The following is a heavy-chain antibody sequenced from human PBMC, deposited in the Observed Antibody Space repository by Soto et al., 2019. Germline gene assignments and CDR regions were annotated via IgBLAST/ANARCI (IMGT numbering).Heavy chain of an antibody. V-gene: IGHV3-30*18. D-gene: IGHD6-13*01. CDR1: GFTFSSYG. CDR3: AKDLGGPPVGGSSWQAYYYYYGMDV. J-gene: IGHJ6*04. Sequence: QVQLVESGGGVVQPGRSLRLSCAASGFTFSSYGMHWVRQAPGKGLEWVAVISYDGSNKYYADSVKGRFTISRDNSKNTLYXXIXSXXAEDTAVYYCAKDLGGPPVGGSSWQAYYYYYGMDVWGKGTTVTVSS. CDR2: ISYDGSNK.